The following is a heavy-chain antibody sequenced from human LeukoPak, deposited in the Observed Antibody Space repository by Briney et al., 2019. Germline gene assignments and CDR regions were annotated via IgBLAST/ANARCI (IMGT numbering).Heavy chain of an antibody. D-gene: IGHD1-1*01. CDR3: ARTDTTVEPFFDY. Sequence: YWIGWVRQMPGKGLEWIGYIYRSGNTYYNPSLKNRVTISVGTSKNQFSLKLNSVTAADTAVYYCARTDTTVEPFFDYWGQGTLVTVSS. CDR2: IYRSGNT. V-gene: IGHV4-31*02. J-gene: IGHJ4*02. CDR1: Y.